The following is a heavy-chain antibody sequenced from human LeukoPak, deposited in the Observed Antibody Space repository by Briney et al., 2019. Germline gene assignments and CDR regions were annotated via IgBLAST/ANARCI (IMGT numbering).Heavy chain of an antibody. D-gene: IGHD5-18*01. Sequence: GGSLRLSCAASGFTVRTNYMSWVRQAPGKGLEWVSSISSSSSYIYYADSVKGRFTISRDNAKNSLYLQMNSLRAEDTAVYYCAREVFGVATADYWGQGTLVTVSS. CDR2: ISSSSSYI. J-gene: IGHJ4*02. CDR3: AREVFGVATADY. V-gene: IGHV3-21*01. CDR1: GFTVRTNY.